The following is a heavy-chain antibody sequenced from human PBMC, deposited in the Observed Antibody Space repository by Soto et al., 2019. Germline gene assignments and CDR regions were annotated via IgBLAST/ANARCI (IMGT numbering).Heavy chain of an antibody. J-gene: IGHJ3*02. CDR2: INHSGST. D-gene: IGHD3-3*01. Sequence: LSLTCAVYGGSFSGYYWSWIRQPPGKGLEWIGEINHSGSTNYNPSLKSRVTISVDTSKNQFSLKLSSVTAADTAVYYCARVRDYDFWSGYDGAFDIWGQGTMVT. CDR3: ARVRDYDFWSGYDGAFDI. V-gene: IGHV4-34*01. CDR1: GGSFSGYY.